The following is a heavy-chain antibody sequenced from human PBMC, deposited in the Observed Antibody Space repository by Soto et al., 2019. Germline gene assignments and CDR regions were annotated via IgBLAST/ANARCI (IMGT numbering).Heavy chain of an antibody. Sequence: PGESLKISCKGSGYSFTSYWIGWLRQMPGKGLEWMGIIYPGDSDTRYSPSFQGQVTISADKSISTAYLQWSSLKASDTAMYYCARDSSSSFYYYGMDVWGQGTTVTVSS. CDR1: GYSFTSYW. CDR3: ARDSSSSFYYYGMDV. CDR2: IYPGDSDT. J-gene: IGHJ6*02. V-gene: IGHV5-51*01. D-gene: IGHD6-6*01.